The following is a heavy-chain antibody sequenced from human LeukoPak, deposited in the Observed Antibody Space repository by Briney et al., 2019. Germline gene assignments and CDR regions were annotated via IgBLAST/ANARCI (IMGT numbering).Heavy chain of an antibody. D-gene: IGHD6-13*01. Sequence: ASVKVSCKASGYTFTGYYMHWVRQAPGQGLEWMGIINPSGGSTSYAQKFQGRVTMTRDMSTSTVYMELSSLRSEDTAVYYCARDSAGTNYYYYYMDVWGKGTTVTVSS. CDR3: ARDSAGTNYYYYYMDV. CDR2: INPSGGST. CDR1: GYTFTGYY. V-gene: IGHV1-46*01. J-gene: IGHJ6*03.